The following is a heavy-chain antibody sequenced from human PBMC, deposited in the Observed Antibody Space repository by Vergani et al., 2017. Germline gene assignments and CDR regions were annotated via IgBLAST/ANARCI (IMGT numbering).Heavy chain of an antibody. J-gene: IGHJ4*02. CDR1: GYTFTSYY. V-gene: IGHV1-46*01. D-gene: IGHD3-10*01. Sequence: QVQLVQSGAEVKKPGSSVKVSCTASGYTFTSYYMHWVRQAPGQGLEWMGIINPSGGSTSYAQKFQGRVTMTRDTSTSTVYMELSSLRYEDTAVYYCARDVRGGFHYYGSGSCNYWGQGTLVTVSS. CDR3: ARDVRGGFHYYGSGSCNY. CDR2: INPSGGST.